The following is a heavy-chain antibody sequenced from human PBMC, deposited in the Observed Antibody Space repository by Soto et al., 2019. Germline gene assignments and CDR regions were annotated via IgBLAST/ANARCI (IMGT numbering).Heavy chain of an antibody. CDR2: IWHDGTNR. CDR1: GFTFNSFG. CDR3: ARTGLQIIQATSYYYGLDV. J-gene: IGHJ6*02. V-gene: IGHV3-33*01. D-gene: IGHD3-3*01. Sequence: QVQLVESGGGVVQPGTSLSLSCEASGFTFNSFGMHWVRQAPGKGLEWVAMIWHDGTNRYYVDSVKGRFTISRDNSKDTLYLQMNNLRAEDTAVYYCARTGLQIIQATSYYYGLDVWGQGTTVTVSS.